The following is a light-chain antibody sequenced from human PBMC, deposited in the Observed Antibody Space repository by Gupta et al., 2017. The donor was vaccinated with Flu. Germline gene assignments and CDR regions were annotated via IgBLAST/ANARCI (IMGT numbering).Light chain of an antibody. CDR3: MHSTRWPWT. Sequence: DDVMTQSPLSLSVTLGQPASISCSSSQSLVYSDGDSYVSWFHQRPGQSPRRLIYKASNRDSGVPDRFSGSGSGTHFTLRISRVEAEDVGVYYCMHSTRWPWTFGQGTKVEIK. V-gene: IGKV2-30*01. CDR2: KAS. J-gene: IGKJ1*01. CDR1: QSLVYSDGDSY.